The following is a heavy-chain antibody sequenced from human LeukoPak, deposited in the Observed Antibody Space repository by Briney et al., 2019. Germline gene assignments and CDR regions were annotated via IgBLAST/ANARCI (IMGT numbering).Heavy chain of an antibody. Sequence: GGSLRLSCAASGFTFSSYAMSWVRQAPGKGLEWVSAISGSGGGTYYADSVKGRFTISRDNSKNTLYLQMNSLRAEDTAVYYCAKAPDYYDSSGYPVDYWGQGTLVTVSS. CDR3: AKAPDYYDSSGYPVDY. CDR1: GFTFSSYA. D-gene: IGHD3-22*01. CDR2: ISGSGGGT. V-gene: IGHV3-23*01. J-gene: IGHJ4*02.